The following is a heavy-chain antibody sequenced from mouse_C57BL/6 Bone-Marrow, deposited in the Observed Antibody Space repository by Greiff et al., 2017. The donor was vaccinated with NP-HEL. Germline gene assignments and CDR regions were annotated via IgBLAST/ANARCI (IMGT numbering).Heavy chain of an antibody. CDR3: ARRGDYYGVVDY. V-gene: IGHV1-50*01. J-gene: IGHJ4*01. Sequence: VQLVESGAELVKPGASVKLSCKASGYTFTSYWMQWVKQRPGQGLEWIGEIDPSDSYTNYNQKFKGKATLTVDTSSSTAYMQLSSLTSEDSAVYYCARRGDYYGVVDYWGQGTSVTVSS. CDR1: GYTFTSYW. D-gene: IGHD2-1*01. CDR2: IDPSDSYT.